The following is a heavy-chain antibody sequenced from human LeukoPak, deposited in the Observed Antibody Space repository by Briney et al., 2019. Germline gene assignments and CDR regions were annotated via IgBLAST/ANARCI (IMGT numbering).Heavy chain of an antibody. CDR1: GFNFGSHA. CDR2: ISDSGDNT. D-gene: IGHD2-8*01. CDR3: AKELKVAGLTKGFDY. J-gene: IGHJ4*02. Sequence: GVSLRLSCAASGFNFGSHAMSWVRQAPGKGLQWVSAISDSGDNTYYADSVKGRFTISRDNSKNTLYLQMNVLRAEDTAVYYCAKELKVAGLTKGFDYWGQGTLVTVSS. V-gene: IGHV3-23*01.